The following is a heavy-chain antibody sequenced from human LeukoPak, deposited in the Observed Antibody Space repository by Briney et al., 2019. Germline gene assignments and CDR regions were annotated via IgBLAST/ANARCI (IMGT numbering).Heavy chain of an antibody. J-gene: IGHJ4*02. CDR3: ARDYNDSGGFDY. Sequence: SQTLSLTCVISGDSVSGNIVAWNWIRQSPSRGLEWLGRTYYRSKWYYDYAISVKSRISINPDTSKNQLSLQLNSVTPEDSAVYFRARDYNDSGGFDYTGQRTLVTVSS. CDR1: GDSVSGNIVA. CDR2: TYYRSKWYY. V-gene: IGHV6-1*01. D-gene: IGHD3-22*01.